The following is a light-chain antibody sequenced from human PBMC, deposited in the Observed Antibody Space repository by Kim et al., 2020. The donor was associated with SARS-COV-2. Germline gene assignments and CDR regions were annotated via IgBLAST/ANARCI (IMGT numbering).Light chain of an antibody. J-gene: IGKJ1*01. Sequence: SPGERATLSCRASQSVSSYLAWYQQKPGQAPRLLIYGASTRATGIPARFSGSGSGTEFTLTISSLQSEDFAVYYCQQYNNWPPLTFGQGTKVDIK. CDR2: GAS. CDR3: QQYNNWPPLT. CDR1: QSVSSY. V-gene: IGKV3-15*01.